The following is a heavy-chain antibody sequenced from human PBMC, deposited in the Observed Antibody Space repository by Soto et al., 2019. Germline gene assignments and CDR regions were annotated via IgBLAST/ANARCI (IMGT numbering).Heavy chain of an antibody. CDR1: GFTFSGSS. D-gene: IGHD6-13*01. CDR3: TKRIGAYAMDV. Sequence: PGGSLRLSCAASGFTFSGSSMHWVRQASGKGLEWVGHIRGKTDTYATAYAAPVRGRFTISRDDSKNTAYLQMNSLKTEDTAVYFCTKRIGAYAMDVWGQGTTVTVSS. CDR2: IRGKTDTYAT. V-gene: IGHV3-73*01. J-gene: IGHJ6*02.